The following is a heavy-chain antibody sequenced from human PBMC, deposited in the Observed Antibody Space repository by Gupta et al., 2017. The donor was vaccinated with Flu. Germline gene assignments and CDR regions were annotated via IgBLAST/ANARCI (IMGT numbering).Heavy chain of an antibody. J-gene: IGHJ6*02. D-gene: IGHD2-15*01. CDR3: ARLTYCYNRDWDYYGLDV. CDR2: ISSSGGGK. Sequence: MAWVRQAPGKGLEWVSTISSSGGGKFYADSVKGRFSISRDNSENKLYLQLNGLRTDETAVYYCARLTYCYNRDWDYYGLDVWGQGTTVTVS. V-gene: IGHV3-23*01.